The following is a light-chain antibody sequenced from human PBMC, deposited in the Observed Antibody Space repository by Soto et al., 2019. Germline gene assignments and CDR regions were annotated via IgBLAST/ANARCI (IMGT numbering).Light chain of an antibody. CDR2: TAS. V-gene: IGKV3-20*01. Sequence: EIVLTQSPDTLSLSPGERATLSCRASQSVTSNNLAWYQQKPGQAPRLLIYTASSRATGIPDRFSGSGSGTEFLLTITRLEPEDVAVYYCQQHGSSPWTFGQGTKVEI. CDR1: QSVTSNN. J-gene: IGKJ1*01. CDR3: QQHGSSPWT.